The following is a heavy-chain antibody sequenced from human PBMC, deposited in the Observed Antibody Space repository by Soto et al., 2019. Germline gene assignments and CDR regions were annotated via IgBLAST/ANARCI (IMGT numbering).Heavy chain of an antibody. CDR1: GFTFSNYA. D-gene: IGHD2-15*01. J-gene: IGHJ4*02. V-gene: IGHV3-23*01. Sequence: GGARRLSCTASGFTFSNYAMSWVRQAPGKGLEWVSTFSSGGGGTYYADSVKGRFTISRDNSKNTLSLQMNSLRAEDTAVYYCTKANRYCSGANCFTFDYWGLGTLVTVSS. CDR3: TKANRYCSGANCFTFDY. CDR2: FSSGGGGT.